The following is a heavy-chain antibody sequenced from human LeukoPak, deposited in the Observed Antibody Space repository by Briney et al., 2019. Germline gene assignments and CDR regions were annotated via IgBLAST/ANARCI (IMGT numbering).Heavy chain of an antibody. CDR3: SRSSSWHFPFHY. D-gene: IGHD6-13*01. CDR2: INWNSGNI. V-gene: IGHV3-9*01. CDR1: GFTFDDYA. Sequence: PGGSLRLSCAASGFTFDDYAMHWVRQAPGKGLEWVSGINWNSGNIGYADSVKGRFTISRDNAKNSLYLQMNSLRAEDTALYYCSRSSSWHFPFHYWGQGTLVTVSS. J-gene: IGHJ4*02.